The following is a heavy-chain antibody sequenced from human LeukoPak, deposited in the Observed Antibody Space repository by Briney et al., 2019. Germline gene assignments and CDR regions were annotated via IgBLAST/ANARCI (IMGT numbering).Heavy chain of an antibody. J-gene: IGHJ4*02. CDR1: GYTFTGYY. Sequence: VASVKVSFKASGYTFTGYYMHWVRQAPGQGLEWMGWINPNSGGTNFAQKFQGRVTMTRDTSISTAYMELSRLRSDDTAVYYCARENRGGTSISGHIYYFDYWGQGTLVTVSS. D-gene: IGHD1-14*01. CDR2: INPNSGGT. CDR3: ARENRGGTSISGHIYYFDY. V-gene: IGHV1-2*02.